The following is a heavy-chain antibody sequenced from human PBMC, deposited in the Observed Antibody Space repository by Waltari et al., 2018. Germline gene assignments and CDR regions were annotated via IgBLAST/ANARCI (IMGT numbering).Heavy chain of an antibody. Sequence: EEQLVESGGGLVPPGESLRLSCVASGFTFRYHWMAWVRQAPGKELEWVAKIRKDGSEDMYVDSVKGRFSISKDNAKNSVFLQMNNLRAEDTAVYYCARDHWYSLDLWGQGTRVTVSP. D-gene: IGHD2-21*02. CDR1: GFTFRYHW. CDR3: ARDHWYSLDL. CDR2: IRKDGSED. V-gene: IGHV3-7*01. J-gene: IGHJ4*02.